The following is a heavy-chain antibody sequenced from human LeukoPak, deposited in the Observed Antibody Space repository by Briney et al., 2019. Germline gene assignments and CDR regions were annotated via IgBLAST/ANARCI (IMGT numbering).Heavy chain of an antibody. J-gene: IGHJ3*02. D-gene: IGHD1-26*01. CDR1: GFTFSSYA. Sequence: GALRLSCAASGFTFSSYAMSWVRQAPGKGLEWVSGISGSGTITLYAASVKGRFTISRDNSKNTLYLRMDSLRAEDTAIYYCAKAPVGAILLSAFDIWGQGTMVTVSS. CDR2: ISGSGTIT. V-gene: IGHV3-23*01. CDR3: AKAPVGAILLSAFDI.